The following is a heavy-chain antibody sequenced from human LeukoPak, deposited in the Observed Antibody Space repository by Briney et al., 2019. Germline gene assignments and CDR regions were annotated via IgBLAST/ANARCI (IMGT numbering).Heavy chain of an antibody. D-gene: IGHD6-13*01. CDR3: ARGSSSYDC. Sequence: GGSLRLSCAASGFTFSSYSINWVRQAPGKGLEWLSYISSSSSTIYYADSVKGRFTLSRDNAKNSLYLQMNSLRAEDTAVYYCARGSSSYDCWGQGTLLTVSS. CDR1: GFTFSSYS. V-gene: IGHV3-48*04. CDR2: ISSSSSTI. J-gene: IGHJ4*02.